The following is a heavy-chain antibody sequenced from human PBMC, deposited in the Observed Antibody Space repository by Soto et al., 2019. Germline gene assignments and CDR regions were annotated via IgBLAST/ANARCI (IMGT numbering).Heavy chain of an antibody. Sequence: SETLSLTCTVSGGSISSSIYYWGWIRHPPGRGLEWIGSIYYSGSTYYNPSLKSRVTISVDTSKNQFSLKLSSVTAADTAVYYCARGYSYGSYYGMDVWGQATTVTVSS. CDR1: GGSISSSIYY. CDR3: ARGYSYGSYYGMDV. CDR2: IYYSGST. J-gene: IGHJ6*02. D-gene: IGHD5-18*01. V-gene: IGHV4-39*01.